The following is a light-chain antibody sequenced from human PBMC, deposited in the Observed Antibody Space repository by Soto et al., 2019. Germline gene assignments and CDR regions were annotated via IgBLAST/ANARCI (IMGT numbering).Light chain of an antibody. CDR1: QSLLYSSNNKNY. V-gene: IGKV4-1*01. CDR2: WAS. Sequence: IVMTQSPDSLAVPLGERATINCKSSQSLLYSSNNKNYLAWYQQKPGQPPKLLIYWASTRASGVPARFSGSGSGTDFTLTISSLQAEDVAVYYCQQYYSNPELTFGGGTKVDIK. J-gene: IGKJ4*01. CDR3: QQYYSNPELT.